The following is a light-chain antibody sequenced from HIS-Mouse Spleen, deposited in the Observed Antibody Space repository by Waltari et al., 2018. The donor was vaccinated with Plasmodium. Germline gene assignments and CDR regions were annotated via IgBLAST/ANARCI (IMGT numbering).Light chain of an antibody. CDR3: CSYAGSSTYV. CDR1: SSDVEGYNL. V-gene: IGLV2-23*01. CDR2: EGS. J-gene: IGLJ1*01. Sequence: QSALTPPASVSGSPGQPTTISCTGTSSDVEGYNLVSGYQQHPGKAPKLMIYEGSTRPSGVSNRFSGSKSGNTASLTISGLQAEDEADYYCCSYAGSSTYVFGTGTKVTVL.